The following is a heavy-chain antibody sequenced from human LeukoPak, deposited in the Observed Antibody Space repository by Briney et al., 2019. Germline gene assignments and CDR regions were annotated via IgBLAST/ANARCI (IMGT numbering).Heavy chain of an antibody. Sequence: ASVKVSCKASGYTFTSYYMHWVRQAPGQGLEWMGIINPSGGSTSYAQKFQGRVTMTRDTSKSTVYMELSSLGSEDAAVYYCARPPVDYDFWSGYWGLVDWGQGTLVTVSS. CDR3: ARPPVDYDFWSGYWGLVD. CDR1: GYTFTSYY. J-gene: IGHJ4*02. D-gene: IGHD3-3*01. CDR2: INPSGGST. V-gene: IGHV1-46*03.